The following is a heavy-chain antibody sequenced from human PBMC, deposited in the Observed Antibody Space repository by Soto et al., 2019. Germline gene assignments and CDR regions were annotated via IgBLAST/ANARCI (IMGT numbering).Heavy chain of an antibody. J-gene: IGHJ4*02. CDR1: GGSISNYY. V-gene: IGHV4-59*01. Sequence: SETLSLTCTVSGGSISNYYWSWIRKPPGKGLEWIGYIYYSGRANCNPSLKSRATISVDTSKNQFSLYVTNMDPVDTATYYCAHILVGALDYWGQGTLVTVSS. D-gene: IGHD1-26*01. CDR3: AHILVGALDY. CDR2: IYYSGRA.